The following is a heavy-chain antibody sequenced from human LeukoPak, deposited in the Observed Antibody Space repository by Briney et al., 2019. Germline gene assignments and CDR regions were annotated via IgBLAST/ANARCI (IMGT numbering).Heavy chain of an antibody. V-gene: IGHV3-9*01. Sequence: GGSLRLSCAASGFTFDDYAMHWVRQAPGKGLEWVSGISWNSGSIGYADSVKGRFTISRDNAKNSLYLQMNSLRAEDTALYYCARFDSSGHYFEYWGQGTLVTVSS. CDR2: ISWNSGSI. CDR3: ARFDSSGHYFEY. CDR1: GFTFDDYA. J-gene: IGHJ4*02. D-gene: IGHD3-22*01.